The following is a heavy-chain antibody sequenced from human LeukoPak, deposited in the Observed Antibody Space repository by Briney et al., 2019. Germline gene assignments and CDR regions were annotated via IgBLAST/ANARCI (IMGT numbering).Heavy chain of an antibody. CDR3: TPLTTATAG. D-gene: IGHD4-17*01. CDR2: IKTETDGGTT. CDR1: GFTFSNAW. Sequence: KPGGSLRLSCAASGFTFSNAWMNWVRQAPGKGLEWVGRIKTETDGGTTEYAAPVKGRFTISRDDSKNTLFLQMNSLKTEDTALYYCTPLTTATAGWGQGTLVTVSS. J-gene: IGHJ4*02. V-gene: IGHV3-15*07.